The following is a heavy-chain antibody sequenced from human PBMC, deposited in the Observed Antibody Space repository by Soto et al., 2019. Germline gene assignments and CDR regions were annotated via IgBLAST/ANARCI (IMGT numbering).Heavy chain of an antibody. CDR2: ISAYNGNT. J-gene: IGHJ4*02. Sequence: ASVKVSCRASGYTFTSYGISWLRQAPGQGLEWMGWISAYNGNTNYAQKLQGRVTMTTDTSTSTAYMELRSLRSDDTAVYYCASTYNGWYNYWGQGSLVTVSS. D-gene: IGHD6-19*01. CDR3: ASTYNGWYNY. V-gene: IGHV1-18*01. CDR1: GYTFTSYG.